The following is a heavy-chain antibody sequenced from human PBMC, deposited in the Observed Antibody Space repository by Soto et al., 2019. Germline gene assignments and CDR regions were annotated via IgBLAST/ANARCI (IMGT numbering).Heavy chain of an antibody. V-gene: IGHV3-23*01. Sequence: GGSLRLSCAASGFTFSSYAMSWVRQAPGKGLEWVSAISGSGGSTYYADSVKGRFTISRDNSKNTLYLQMNSLRAEDTAVYYCAKIVGSFGGYYYGMDVWGQWTTVTVSS. D-gene: IGHD3-16*01. CDR2: ISGSGGST. CDR3: AKIVGSFGGYYYGMDV. CDR1: GFTFSSYA. J-gene: IGHJ6*02.